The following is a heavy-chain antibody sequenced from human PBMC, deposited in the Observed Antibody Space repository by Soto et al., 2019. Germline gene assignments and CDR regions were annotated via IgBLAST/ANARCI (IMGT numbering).Heavy chain of an antibody. Sequence: SETLSLTCIVSGGSISSNGYYWNWIRQHPGKGLEWIGYIYHSGSTYYNPSLKSRATISLDTSKNRFSLKLSSVTAADTAVYYCARSQTTVTSYDYWGQGTLVTVS. J-gene: IGHJ4*02. CDR2: IYHSGST. D-gene: IGHD4-17*01. CDR3: ARSQTTVTSYDY. CDR1: GGSISSNGYY. V-gene: IGHV4-31*03.